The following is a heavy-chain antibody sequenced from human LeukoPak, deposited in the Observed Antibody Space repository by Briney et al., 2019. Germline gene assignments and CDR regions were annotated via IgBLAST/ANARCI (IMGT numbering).Heavy chain of an antibody. Sequence: ASVKVSCKASGYTFTGYYMHWVRQAPGQGLEWMGWINPNSGGTNYAQKFQGRVTMTRDTSISTAYMELSRLRSDDTAVYYCARGFFSGSSGPDYWGQGTLVTVSS. CDR1: GYTFTGYY. CDR3: ARGFFSGSSGPDY. D-gene: IGHD3-10*01. V-gene: IGHV1-2*02. J-gene: IGHJ4*02. CDR2: INPNSGGT.